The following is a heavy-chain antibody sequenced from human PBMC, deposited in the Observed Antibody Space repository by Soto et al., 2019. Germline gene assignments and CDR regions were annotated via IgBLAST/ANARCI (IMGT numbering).Heavy chain of an antibody. D-gene: IGHD2-21*01. Sequence: QVQLQESGPGLVKPSQTLSLTCTVSGGSISSGGYYWSWIRQHPGKGLEWIGYIYYSGSTYYNPSLKSRVTISVDTSKNQFSLKLSSVTAADTAVCYCARVSGGSDGYTYGINWFDPWGQGTLVTVSS. J-gene: IGHJ5*02. V-gene: IGHV4-31*03. CDR3: ARVSGGSDGYTYGINWFDP. CDR2: IYYSGST. CDR1: GGSISSGGYY.